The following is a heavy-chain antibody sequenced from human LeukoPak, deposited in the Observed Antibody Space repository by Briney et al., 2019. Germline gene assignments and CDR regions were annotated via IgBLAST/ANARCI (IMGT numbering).Heavy chain of an antibody. J-gene: IGHJ5*02. CDR1: GYTFTRHA. V-gene: IGHV1-3*01. Sequence: ASVKVSCTASGYTFTRHAIHWVRQAPGQRLEWMGWINAGNGDTKYSQKFQGRVTITRDTSASTAYMELSSLRSEDTAVYYCARLWFGELISWFDPWGQGTLVTVSS. CDR2: INAGNGDT. D-gene: IGHD3-10*01. CDR3: ARLWFGELISWFDP.